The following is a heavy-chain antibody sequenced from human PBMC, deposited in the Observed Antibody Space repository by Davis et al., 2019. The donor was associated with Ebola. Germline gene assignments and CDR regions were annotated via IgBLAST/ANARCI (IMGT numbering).Heavy chain of an antibody. CDR1: GFTFSSYA. D-gene: IGHD3-22*01. J-gene: IGHJ5*02. CDR3: VSYYYDSSGYYYNWFDP. V-gene: IGHV3-23*01. CDR2: ISGSGGST. Sequence: PGGSLRLSCAASGFTFSSYAMSWVRQAPGKGLEWVSAISGSGGSTYYADSVKGRFTISRDNSKNTLYLQMNSLRAEDTAVYYCVSYYYDSSGYYYNWFDPWGQGTLVTVSS.